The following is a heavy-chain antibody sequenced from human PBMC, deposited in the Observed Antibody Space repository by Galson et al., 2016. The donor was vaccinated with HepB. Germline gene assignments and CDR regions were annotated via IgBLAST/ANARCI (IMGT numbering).Heavy chain of an antibody. CDR2: IFSGGGT. D-gene: IGHD1-26*01. CDR3: ARFGGATGGDWFDP. V-gene: IGHV3-53*01. J-gene: IGHJ5*02. CDR1: GLTVGGNY. Sequence: SLRLSCAASGLTVGGNYMSWVRQAPGQGLEWVSSIFSGGGTYSADSVKGRVTISRDKSKNTVYPEMDNLRPGDTAVYYCARFGGATGGDWFDPWGQGTLVTVSS.